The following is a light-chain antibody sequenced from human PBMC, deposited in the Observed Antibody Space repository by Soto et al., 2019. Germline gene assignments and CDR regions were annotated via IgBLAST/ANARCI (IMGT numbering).Light chain of an antibody. Sequence: EIVVTQSPLSLPVTPGEPASISCRSSQSLLHSNGNTYLDWYLQKPGQSPQLLIYFVSTRASGVPDRFSGSGSGTDFTLEISRVEAEDVGVYYCMQAVATPLTFGGGTKVEIK. CDR2: FVS. CDR3: MQAVATPLT. J-gene: IGKJ4*01. CDR1: QSLLHSNGNTY. V-gene: IGKV2-28*01.